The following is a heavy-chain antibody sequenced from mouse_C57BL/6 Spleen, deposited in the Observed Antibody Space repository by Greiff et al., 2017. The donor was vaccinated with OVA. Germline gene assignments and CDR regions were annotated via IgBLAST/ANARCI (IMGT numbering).Heavy chain of an antibody. CDR3: ARGLNWAPFAY. Sequence: VQLQQSGAELVKPGASVKMSCKASGYTFTSYWITWVKQRPGQGLEWIGDIYPGSGSTIYNEKFKSKATLTVDTSSSTAYMQLSSLTSEDSAVYYCARGLNWAPFAYWGQGTLVTVSA. CDR1: GYTFTSYW. V-gene: IGHV1-55*01. J-gene: IGHJ3*01. CDR2: IYPGSGST. D-gene: IGHD4-1*01.